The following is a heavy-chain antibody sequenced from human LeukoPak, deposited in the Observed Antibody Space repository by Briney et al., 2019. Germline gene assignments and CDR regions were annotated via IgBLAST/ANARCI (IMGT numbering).Heavy chain of an antibody. CDR1: GGSIRSSYYY. D-gene: IGHD4-17*01. CDR2: IYDSGST. J-gene: IGHJ4*02. CDR3: ARGRRYGDYADY. Sequence: SETLSLTCTVSGGSIRSSYYYWGWIRQPPGKGLEWIGSIYDSGSTCYNPSLKSRVTISVDTSKNQFSLKLSSVTAADTAVYYCARGRRYGDYADYWGQGTLDTVSS. V-gene: IGHV4-39*01.